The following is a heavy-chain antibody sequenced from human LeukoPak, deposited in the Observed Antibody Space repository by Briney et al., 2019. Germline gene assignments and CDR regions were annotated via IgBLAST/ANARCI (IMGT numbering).Heavy chain of an antibody. J-gene: IGHJ4*02. CDR3: ARGDGDF. CDR1: GFPFKTYG. V-gene: IGHV1-18*01. CDR2: FTTKNGDT. Sequence: ASVKVSCKASGFPFKTYGISWMRQAPGQGLEWMGWFTTKNGDTNYARNRQGRVTMTTDTSTSTAYMELRSLRSDDTAVYYCARGDGDFWGQGTLVTVSS. D-gene: IGHD5-24*01.